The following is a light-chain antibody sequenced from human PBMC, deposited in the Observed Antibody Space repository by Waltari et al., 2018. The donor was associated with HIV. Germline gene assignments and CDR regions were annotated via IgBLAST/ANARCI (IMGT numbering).Light chain of an antibody. CDR2: RND. CDR1: ENNVGYPG. Sequence: QAGQAHPPSASADLDLSPTTTSTGNENNVGYPGATWLQHHQGHPPNLLTYRNDGRPSGVSDRFSASRSGDTASLTISGLQPEDEADYYCLAWDTAFSGWVFGSGTHLIV. J-gene: IGLJ3*02. V-gene: IGLV10-54*04. CDR3: LAWDTAFSGWV.